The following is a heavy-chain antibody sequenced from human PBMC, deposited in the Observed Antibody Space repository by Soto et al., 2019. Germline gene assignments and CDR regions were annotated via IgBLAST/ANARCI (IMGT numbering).Heavy chain of an antibody. CDR3: ARAYYDILTGWNAFAI. V-gene: IGHV3-48*01. CDR1: GFTFSSYS. D-gene: IGHD3-9*01. J-gene: IGHJ3*02. Sequence: EVQLVESGGGLVQPGGSLRLSCAASGFTFSSYSMNWVRQAPGKGLEWVSYISSSSSTIYYADSVKGRFTISRDNAKNSLYLQMNSLRAEDTAVYYCARAYYDILTGWNAFAIWGQGTMVTVSS. CDR2: ISSSSSTI.